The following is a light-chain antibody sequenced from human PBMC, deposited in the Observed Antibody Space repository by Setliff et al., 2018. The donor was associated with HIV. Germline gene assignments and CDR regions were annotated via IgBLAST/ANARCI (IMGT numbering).Light chain of an antibody. J-gene: IGLJ1*01. CDR2: EVN. Sequence: QSALTQPASVSGSPGQSITISCTGTSSDVGSYNLVSWYQHHPGKAPKFMIFEVNKRPSGVSNRFSGSKSGNTASLTISGLRAEDEADYYCCSYAGGSTFVFGSGTKVTVL. V-gene: IGLV2-23*02. CDR3: CSYAGGSTFV. CDR1: SSDVGSYNL.